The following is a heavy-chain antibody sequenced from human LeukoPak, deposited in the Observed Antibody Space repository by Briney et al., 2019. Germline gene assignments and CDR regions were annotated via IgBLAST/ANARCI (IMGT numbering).Heavy chain of an antibody. V-gene: IGHV1-18*01. CDR3: ARDRYCSGGSCYQLANWFDP. CDR2: ISAYNGNT. J-gene: IGHJ5*02. Sequence: ASVKVSCKASGYTFTSYGIRWVRQAPGQGLEWMGWISAYNGNTNYAQKLQGRVTMTTDTSTSTAYMELRSLRSDDTPVYDCARDRYCSGGSCYQLANWFDPWGQGTLVTVSS. D-gene: IGHD2-15*01. CDR1: GYTFTSYG.